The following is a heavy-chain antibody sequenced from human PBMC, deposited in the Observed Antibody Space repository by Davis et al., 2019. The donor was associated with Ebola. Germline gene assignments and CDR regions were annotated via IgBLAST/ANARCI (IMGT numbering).Heavy chain of an antibody. CDR2: ISGSGGST. CDR3: ARDWDYYYYGMDV. CDR1: VTTFSSYA. V-gene: IGHV3-23*01. D-gene: IGHD7-27*01. Sequence: GESLKISCTDSVTTFSSYAMTWVRQAPGKGLEWVSAISGSGGSTYYADSVKGRFTISRDNSKNTLYLQMNSLRAEDTAVYYCARDWDYYYYGMDVWGQGTTVTVSS. J-gene: IGHJ6*02.